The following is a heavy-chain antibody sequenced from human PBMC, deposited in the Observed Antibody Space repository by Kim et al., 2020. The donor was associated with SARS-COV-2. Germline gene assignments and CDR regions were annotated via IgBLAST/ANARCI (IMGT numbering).Heavy chain of an antibody. Sequence: GGSLRLSCAASGFTFDDYGMSWVRQAPGKGLEWVSGINWNGGSTGYAYSVKGRFTISRENAKNSLYLQMNSLRAEDTAVYHCARGRGDYDGSGSYPWYDPWGQGPLLTVSS. D-gene: IGHD3-10*01. J-gene: IGHJ5*02. CDR2: INWNGGST. CDR1: GFTFDDYG. CDR3: ARGRGDYDGSGSYPWYDP. V-gene: IGHV3-20*01.